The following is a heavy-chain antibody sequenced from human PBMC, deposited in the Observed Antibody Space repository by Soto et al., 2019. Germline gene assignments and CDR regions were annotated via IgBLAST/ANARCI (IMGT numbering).Heavy chain of an antibody. J-gene: IGHJ5*02. Sequence: QVQLVQSGAEVKMPGASVKVSCKASGYSFRSYGIQWVRQAPGQSLEWMGWINVDNGDTKYSQNSQDRVTIISEASASTVYMELSRLRTEDTAVYYCARVGLKYLRWFDPWGQGSLVTVSS. CDR3: ARVGLKYLRWFDP. D-gene: IGHD6-6*01. V-gene: IGHV1-3*01. CDR2: INVDNGDT. CDR1: GYSFRSYG.